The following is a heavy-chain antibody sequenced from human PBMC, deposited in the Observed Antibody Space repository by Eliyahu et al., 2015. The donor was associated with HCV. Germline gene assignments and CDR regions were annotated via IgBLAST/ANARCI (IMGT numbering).Heavy chain of an antibody. D-gene: IGHD3-22*01. Sequence: EVQLVQSGAEVKKPGESLKISCXGSGYSFTNYWIAWXRQMPGKGLEWMGIIYPGDSDTRYSPSFQGQVTISAGKSISTAYLQWSSLKASDTAIYYCARRYFGDYYYFDYWGQGTLVTVSS. CDR2: IYPGDSDT. V-gene: IGHV5-51*03. J-gene: IGHJ4*02. CDR1: GYSFTNYW. CDR3: ARRYFGDYYYFDY.